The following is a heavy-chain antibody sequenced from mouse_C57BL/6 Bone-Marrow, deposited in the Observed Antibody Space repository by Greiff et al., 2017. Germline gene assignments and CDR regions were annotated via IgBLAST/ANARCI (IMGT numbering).Heavy chain of an antibody. CDR1: GFTFSDYG. D-gene: IGHD1-1*01. CDR3: ARGLLRSFDY. Sequence: VQLKESGGGLVKPGGSLKLSCAASGFTFSDYGMHWVRQAPEKGLEWVAYISSGSGTIYYADTVKGRFTISRDNAKNTQFLQMTSLRSEDTAMYYCARGLLRSFDYWGQGTTLTVSS. V-gene: IGHV5-17*01. CDR2: ISSGSGTI. J-gene: IGHJ2*01.